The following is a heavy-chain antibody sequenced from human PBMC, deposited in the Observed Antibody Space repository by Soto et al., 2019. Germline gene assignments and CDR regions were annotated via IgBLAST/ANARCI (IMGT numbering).Heavy chain of an antibody. CDR1: GFTFSDYV. V-gene: IGHV3-23*01. CDR3: AKASSTIAAAGPPYFDY. D-gene: IGHD6-13*01. CDR2: ISGSGGTT. J-gene: IGHJ4*02. Sequence: PGGSLRLSCAASGFTFSDYVMTWVRQAPGKGLEWVSAISGSGGTTYYADSVKGRFTISRDNPENTLYLQMKTLRAEDTAVYYCAKASSTIAAAGPPYFDYWGQGTLVTVSS.